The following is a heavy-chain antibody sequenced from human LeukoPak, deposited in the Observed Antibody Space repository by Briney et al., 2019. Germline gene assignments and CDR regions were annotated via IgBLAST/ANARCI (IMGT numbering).Heavy chain of an antibody. V-gene: IGHV3-21*01. CDR1: GFTFRSYS. CDR3: ARVKVASTAFDI. J-gene: IGHJ3*02. Sequence: GGSLRLSCAASGFTFRSYSTNWVPQAPGKGLEWVSSISSSSSYIYYAEAVKGRFTISRDNAKNSLYLQMNSLRAEDTAVYYCARVKVASTAFDIWGQGTMVTVSS. CDR2: ISSSSSYI. D-gene: IGHD2-15*01.